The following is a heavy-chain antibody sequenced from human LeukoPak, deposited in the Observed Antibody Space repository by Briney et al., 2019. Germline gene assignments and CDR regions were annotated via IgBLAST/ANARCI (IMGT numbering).Heavy chain of an antibody. CDR1: GFAFSSYA. CDR2: ISGSGDRR. J-gene: IGHJ6*03. CDR3: AKDRGHCTNGVCHNYYYMDV. Sequence: GGSLRLSCAASGFAFSSYAMRWVRQAPGKGLEWVSSISGSGDRRDSADSVKGRFTNSRDNSKNTLYLEMYSLRAEDTAVYYCAKDRGHCTNGVCHNYYYMDVWGKGTTVTVSS. D-gene: IGHD2-8*01. V-gene: IGHV3-23*01.